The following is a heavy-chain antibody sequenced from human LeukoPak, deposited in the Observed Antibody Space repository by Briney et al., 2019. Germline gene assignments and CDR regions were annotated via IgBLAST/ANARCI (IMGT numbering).Heavy chain of an antibody. CDR3: ARDGQYYDFWSGFAFDI. CDR2: ISSSSSYI. D-gene: IGHD3-3*01. Sequence: GGSLRLSCAASGFTFSSYSMNWVRQAPGKGLEWVSSISSSSSYIYYAGSVKGRFTISRDNAKNSLYLQMNSLRAEDTAVYYCARDGQYYDFWSGFAFDIWGQGTMVTVSS. J-gene: IGHJ3*02. V-gene: IGHV3-21*01. CDR1: GFTFSSYS.